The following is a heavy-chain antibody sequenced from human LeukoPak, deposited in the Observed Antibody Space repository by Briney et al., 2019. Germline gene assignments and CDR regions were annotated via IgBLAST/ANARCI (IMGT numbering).Heavy chain of an antibody. CDR2: INPNSGGT. Sequence: GASVKVSCKASGYTFTSYGISWVRQAPGQGLEWMGWINPNSGGTNYAQKFQGRVTMTRDTSISTAYMELSRLRSDDTAVYYCTSVTIDTANMDVWGKGTTVTVSS. V-gene: IGHV1-2*02. D-gene: IGHD4-11*01. J-gene: IGHJ6*03. CDR1: GYTFTSYG. CDR3: TSVTIDTANMDV.